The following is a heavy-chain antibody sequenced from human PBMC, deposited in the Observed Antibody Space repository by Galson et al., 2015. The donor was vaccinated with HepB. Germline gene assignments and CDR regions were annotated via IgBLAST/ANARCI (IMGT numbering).Heavy chain of an antibody. D-gene: IGHD1-14*01. CDR3: ARPEPYHRGAFDI. CDR1: GGSISSSSYY. J-gene: IGHJ3*02. CDR2: IYYSGST. V-gene: IGHV4-39*01. Sequence: SETLSLTCTVSGGSISSSSYYWGWIRQPPGTGLEWIGSIYYSGSTYYNPSLKSRVTISVDTSKNQFSLKLSSVTAADTAVYYCARPEPYHRGAFDIWGQGTMVTVSS.